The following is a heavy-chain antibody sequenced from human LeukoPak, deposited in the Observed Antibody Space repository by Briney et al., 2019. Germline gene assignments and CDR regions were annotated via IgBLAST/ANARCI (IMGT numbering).Heavy chain of an antibody. V-gene: IGHV3-23*01. J-gene: IGHJ4*02. CDR2: IIGSVHST. CDR3: AKHSYDSSGYYSIDY. CDR1: GFTLTSYA. Sequence: GGSLRLSCTASGFTLTSYAMSWVRQAPGKGLEWVSAIIGSVHSTYYADSVKGRFTISRDNSKNTLYLQMNSLRAEDTAVYYCAKHSYDSSGYYSIDYWGQGTLVTVFS. D-gene: IGHD3-22*01.